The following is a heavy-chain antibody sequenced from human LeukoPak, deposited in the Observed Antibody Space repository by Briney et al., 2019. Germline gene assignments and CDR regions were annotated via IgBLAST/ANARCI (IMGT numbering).Heavy chain of an antibody. CDR3: ARVLSGHIYFDY. CDR2: INHSGST. V-gene: IGHV4-34*01. Sequence: SETLSLTCAVYGGSFSGYYWSWIRQPPGKGLEWIGEINHSGSTNYNPSLQSRVTISVDTSKNQFSLKLSSVTAADTAVYYCARVLSGHIYFDYWGQGTLVTVSS. CDR1: GGSFSGYY. D-gene: IGHD6-19*01. J-gene: IGHJ4*02.